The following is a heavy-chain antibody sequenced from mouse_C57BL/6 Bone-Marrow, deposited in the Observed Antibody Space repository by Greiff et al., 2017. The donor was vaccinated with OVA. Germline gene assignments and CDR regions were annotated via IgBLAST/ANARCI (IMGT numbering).Heavy chain of an antibody. J-gene: IGHJ4*01. CDR2: INPNYGTT. Sequence: VQLQQPGPELVKPGASVKISCKASGYSFTDYNMNWVKQSNGKSLEWIGVINPNYGTTSYNQKFKGKATLTVDKSSSPAYMQLNSLTSEDSAVYYCARSTMVAHYYAMDYWGQGTSVTVSS. CDR3: ARSTMVAHYYAMDY. CDR1: GYSFTDYN. V-gene: IGHV1-39*01. D-gene: IGHD2-2*01.